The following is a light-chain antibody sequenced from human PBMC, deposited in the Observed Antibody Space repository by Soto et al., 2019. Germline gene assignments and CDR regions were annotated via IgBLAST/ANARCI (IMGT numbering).Light chain of an antibody. CDR3: QKYDSAPWT. J-gene: IGKJ1*01. Sequence: DIQMTQSPSSLSASVRDRANITCRASQGISNYLAWYQQKPGKVPKLLIYAASTLQSGVPSRFSGSGAGTDFTLIFTSLQPEDVATYYCQKYDSAPWTLGQGTKVEIK. CDR2: AAS. V-gene: IGKV1-27*01. CDR1: QGISNY.